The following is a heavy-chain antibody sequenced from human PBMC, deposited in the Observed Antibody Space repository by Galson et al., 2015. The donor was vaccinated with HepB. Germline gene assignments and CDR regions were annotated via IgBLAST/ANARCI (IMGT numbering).Heavy chain of an antibody. CDR3: ARDQSSGWWGWFDP. CDR1: GFTFSSYG. Sequence: SLRLSCAASGFTFSSYGMHWVRQAPGKGLEWVAVISYDGSNKYYADSVKGRFTISRDNSKNTLYLQMNSLRAEDTAVYYCARDQSSGWWGWFDPWGQGTLVTVSS. J-gene: IGHJ5*02. V-gene: IGHV3-30*03. CDR2: ISYDGSNK. D-gene: IGHD6-19*01.